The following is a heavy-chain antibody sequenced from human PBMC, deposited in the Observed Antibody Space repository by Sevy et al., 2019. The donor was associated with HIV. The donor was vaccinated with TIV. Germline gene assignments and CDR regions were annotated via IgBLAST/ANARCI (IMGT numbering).Heavy chain of an antibody. CDR1: GFTFSSYA. V-gene: IGHV3-23*01. CDR3: AGGRYDSSGSFDAFDI. Sequence: GESLKISCAASGFTFSSYAMNWVRQAPGKGLEWVSTIFGSGDGTYYADSVKGRFTISRDNSKNTLYLQMNSLRAEDTAVYYCAGGRYDSSGSFDAFDIWGQGTMVTVSS. CDR2: IFGSGDGT. D-gene: IGHD3-22*01. J-gene: IGHJ3*02.